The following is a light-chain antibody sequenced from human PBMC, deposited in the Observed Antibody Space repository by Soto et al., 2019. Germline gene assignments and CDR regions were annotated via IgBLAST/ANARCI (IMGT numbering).Light chain of an antibody. CDR2: DAS. Sequence: EIVLTQSPGTLSLSPGARATLSCRASHTISSSYLAWYQQKPGQAPRLLIYDASNRATGIPARFSGSGSGTDFTLTISSLEPEDSAVYYCQQNLGVHTFGQGTKVDIK. CDR3: QQNLGVHT. J-gene: IGKJ1*01. CDR1: HTISSSY. V-gene: IGKV3-20*01.